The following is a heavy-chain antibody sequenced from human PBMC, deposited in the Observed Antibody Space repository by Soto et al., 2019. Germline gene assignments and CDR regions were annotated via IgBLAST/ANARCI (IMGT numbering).Heavy chain of an antibody. CDR2: IYFSGST. J-gene: IGHJ2*01. V-gene: IGHV4-59*01. CDR3: AGAFAGNGAYWYLDL. D-gene: IGHD2-8*01. CDR1: DGSISRYY. Sequence: QVQLQESGPGLVKPSETLSLTCTVSDGSISRYYWTWIRQPPGKGLECIGNIYFSGSTYYNPTLKSRVTISVDTSKNQFSLRLSSVTAADTAVYYCAGAFAGNGAYWYLDLWGRGTLVTVSS.